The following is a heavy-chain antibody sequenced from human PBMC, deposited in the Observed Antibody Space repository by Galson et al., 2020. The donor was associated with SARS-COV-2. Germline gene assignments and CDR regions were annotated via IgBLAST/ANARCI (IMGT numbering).Heavy chain of an antibody. CDR2: IWNDGSNK. V-gene: IGHV3-33*01. CDR3: AREALGSGSYYSPYFQH. Sequence: TGGSLRLSCEASGFTLSSYGMHWVRQAPGKGLEWVAVIWNDGSNKYYADSVKGRFTISRDNSKNTLYLQMNSLRAEDTAVYYCAREALGSGSYYSPYFQHWGQGTLVIVSS. J-gene: IGHJ1*01. CDR1: GFTLSSYG. D-gene: IGHD1-26*01.